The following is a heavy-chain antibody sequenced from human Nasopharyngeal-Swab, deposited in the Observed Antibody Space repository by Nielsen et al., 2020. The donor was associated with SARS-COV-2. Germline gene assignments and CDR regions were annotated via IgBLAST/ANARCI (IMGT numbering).Heavy chain of an antibody. J-gene: IGHJ5*02. CDR2: IIPMFGTA. D-gene: IGHD2-8*01. Sequence: ASVKVSCKASGDTFSSSAITWVRQAPGQGLEWMGGIIPMFGTADYAQKFQGRVTITADRSTSTAYMEMNGLRSEDTAVYYCARAHPRSCTDGVCFRSQVYNWFDPWGQGTLVTVSS. V-gene: IGHV1-69*06. CDR3: ARAHPRSCTDGVCFRSQVYNWFDP. CDR1: GDTFSSSA.